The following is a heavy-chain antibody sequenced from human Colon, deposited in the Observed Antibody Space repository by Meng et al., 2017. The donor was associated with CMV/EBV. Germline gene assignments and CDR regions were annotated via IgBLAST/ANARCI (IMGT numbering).Heavy chain of an antibody. V-gene: IGHV3-23*01. Sequence: GESLKISCTASGFTFGDYAMSWVRQAPGKGLEWVSSISGSGLSTFYSDAVEGRFSISRDNSRNTLYLQINSLRSDDTAVYYCATGADLPTFWNGFAYWGQGAVVTVSS. CDR1: GFTFGDYA. CDR3: ATGADLPTFWNGFAY. D-gene: IGHD3-3*01. CDR2: ISGSGLST. J-gene: IGHJ4*02.